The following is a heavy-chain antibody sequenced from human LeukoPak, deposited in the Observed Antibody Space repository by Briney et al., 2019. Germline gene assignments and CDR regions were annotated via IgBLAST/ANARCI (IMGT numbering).Heavy chain of an antibody. V-gene: IGHV1-2*02. Sequence: KPGASVKVSCKASGYTFTGYYMHWVRQAPGQGLEWMGWINPNSGGTNYAQKFQGRVTMTRDTSISTAYMELRSLRSDDTAVYYCARYAKGRGYDHYYYMDVWGKGTTVTVSS. CDR1: GYTFTGYY. D-gene: IGHD3-10*01. J-gene: IGHJ6*03. CDR2: INPNSGGT. CDR3: ARYAKGRGYDHYYYMDV.